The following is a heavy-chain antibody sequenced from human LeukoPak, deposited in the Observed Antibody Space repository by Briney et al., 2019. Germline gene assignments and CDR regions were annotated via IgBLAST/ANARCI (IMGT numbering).Heavy chain of an antibody. D-gene: IGHD6-6*01. CDR1: GFTFDGYA. CDR3: AKDRYSSSSGAFDI. V-gene: IGHV3-9*01. CDR2: ISWNSNTI. Sequence: GGSLRLSCAASGFTFDGYAMHWVRQAPGKGLEWVSGISWNSNTIGYADSVKGRFTISRDSAKNSLYLQINSLRAEDTALYYCAKDRYSSSSGAFDIWGQGTMVTVSS. J-gene: IGHJ3*02.